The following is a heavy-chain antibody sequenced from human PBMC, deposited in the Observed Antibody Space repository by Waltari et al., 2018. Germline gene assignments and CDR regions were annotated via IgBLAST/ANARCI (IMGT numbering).Heavy chain of an antibody. V-gene: IGHV2-5*01. CDR1: GFSLSTSRVG. D-gene: IGHD4-17*01. J-gene: IGHJ5*02. Sequence: QITLKESGPTLVKPTQPLTLTCTFSGFSLSTSRVGVGWIRQTPGKALEWLALIYWNDDKRYSPSLKSRLTITKDTSKNQVVLTMTNMDPVDTATYYCAHRPEQARPTGRWFDPWGQGTLVTVSS. CDR2: IYWNDDK. CDR3: AHRPEQARPTGRWFDP.